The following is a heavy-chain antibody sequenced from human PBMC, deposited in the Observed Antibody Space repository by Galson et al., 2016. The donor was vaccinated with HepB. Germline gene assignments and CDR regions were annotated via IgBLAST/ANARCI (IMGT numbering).Heavy chain of an antibody. CDR3: YRDWQMVPGIDH. V-gene: IGHV3-48*03. CDR2: ISSSSRNI. J-gene: IGHJ4*02. D-gene: IGHD6-13*01. Sequence: SLRLSCAASGFTFSRHNMNWVRQAPGKGLEWIGYISSSSRNIYYADSVQGRFIVSRDNVNNSMFLQMNSLGPEDTGVYFCYRDWQMVPGIDHWGQGRLVIVSS. CDR1: GFTFSRHN.